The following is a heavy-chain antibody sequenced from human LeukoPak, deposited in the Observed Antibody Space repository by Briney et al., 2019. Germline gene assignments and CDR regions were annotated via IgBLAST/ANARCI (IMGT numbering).Heavy chain of an antibody. D-gene: IGHD5-18*01. CDR3: ARDMAVGDTAMGP. V-gene: IGHV1-18*01. J-gene: IGHJ5*02. Sequence: ASVKVSCKASGYAFTSYGISWVRQAPGQGLEWMGWISAYNGNTNYAQKLQGRVTMTTDASTSTAYMELRSLRSDDTAVYYCARDMAVGDTAMGPWGQGTLVTVSS. CDR1: GYAFTSYG. CDR2: ISAYNGNT.